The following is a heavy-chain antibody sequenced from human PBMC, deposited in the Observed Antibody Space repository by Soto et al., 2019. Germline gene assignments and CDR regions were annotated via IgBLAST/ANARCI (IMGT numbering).Heavy chain of an antibody. V-gene: IGHV3-33*01. D-gene: IGHD6-13*01. CDR2: IWYDGSNK. J-gene: IGHJ6*02. Sequence: GGSLRLSCAASGFTFSSYGMHWVRQAPGKGLEWVAVIWYDGSNKYYADSVKGRFTISRDNSKNTLYLQMNSLRAEDTAVYYCARDGVGSSWYYGMDVWAKGPRSPSP. CDR1: GFTFSSYG. CDR3: ARDGVGSSWYYGMDV.